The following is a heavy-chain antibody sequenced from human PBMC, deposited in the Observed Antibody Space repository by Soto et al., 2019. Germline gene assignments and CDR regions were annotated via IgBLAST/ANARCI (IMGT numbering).Heavy chain of an antibody. J-gene: IGHJ4*02. V-gene: IGHV3-23*01. Sequence: GGSLRLSCAASGFTFSSYAMSWVRQAPGKGLEWVSAISGSGGSTYYADSVKGRFTISRDNSKNTLYLQMNSLRAEDTAVYYCAKNGIAATQRFYYFGYWGQGALVTVSS. CDR1: GFTFSSYA. D-gene: IGHD6-13*01. CDR3: AKNGIAATQRFYYFGY. CDR2: ISGSGGST.